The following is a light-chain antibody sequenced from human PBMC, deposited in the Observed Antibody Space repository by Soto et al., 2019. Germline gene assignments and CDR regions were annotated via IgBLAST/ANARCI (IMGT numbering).Light chain of an antibody. V-gene: IGKV3-15*01. CDR1: QSVTSSN. J-gene: IGKJ1*01. CDR3: QQYNNWWT. Sequence: DIVFTQCPAPLSLSPGESATLSCRASQSVTSSNLAWYQQKPGQAPRLLIYGASTRATGIPARFSGSGSGTEFTLTISSLRSEDFAVYYCQQYNNWWTFGQGTKVDIK. CDR2: GAS.